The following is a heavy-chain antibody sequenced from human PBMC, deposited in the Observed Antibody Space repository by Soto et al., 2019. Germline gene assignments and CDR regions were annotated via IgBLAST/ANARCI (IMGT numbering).Heavy chain of an antibody. V-gene: IGHV3-53*01. CDR1: GFTVSSNY. Sequence: GGSLRLSCAASGFTVSSNYMSWVRQAPGKGLEWVSVIYSGGSTYYADSVKGRFTISRDNSKNTLYLQMNSLRAEDTAVYYCAREGGSGWSLDAFDIWGQGTMVTVSS. CDR3: AREGGSGWSLDAFDI. CDR2: IYSGGST. J-gene: IGHJ3*02. D-gene: IGHD6-19*01.